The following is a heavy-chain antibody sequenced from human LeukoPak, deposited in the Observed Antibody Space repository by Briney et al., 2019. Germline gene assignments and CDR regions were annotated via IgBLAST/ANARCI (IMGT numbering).Heavy chain of an antibody. CDR1: GFTFSSYA. CDR2: ISGSGGST. D-gene: IGHD3-22*01. Sequence: GGSLRLSCAASGFTFSSYAMSWVRQAPGKGLEWVSAISGSGGSTYYADSVKGRFTISRDNSKNTLYLQMNSLRAEDTAVYYCAKESDYYYDSSGYHPFDYWGQGTLVTVSS. V-gene: IGHV3-23*01. CDR3: AKESDYYYDSSGYHPFDY. J-gene: IGHJ4*02.